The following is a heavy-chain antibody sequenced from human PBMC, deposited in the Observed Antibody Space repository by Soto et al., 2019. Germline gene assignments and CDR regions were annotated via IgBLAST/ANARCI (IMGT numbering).Heavy chain of an antibody. CDR2: ISAYNGNT. J-gene: IGHJ6*03. D-gene: IGHD6-19*01. CDR1: GYTFNSYG. CDR3: ARGGCRAAVAGTTLGCYYYYYMDV. V-gene: IGHV1-18*01. Sequence: ASVKVSCKASGYTFNSYGISWVRQAPGQGLEWMGWISAYNGNTNYAQKLQGRVTMTTDTSTSTAYMELRSLRSDDTAVYYCARGGCRAAVAGTTLGCYYYYYMDVWGKGTTVTVSS.